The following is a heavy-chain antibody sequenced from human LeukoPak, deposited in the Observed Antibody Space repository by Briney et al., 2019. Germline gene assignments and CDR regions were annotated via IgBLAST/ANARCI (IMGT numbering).Heavy chain of an antibody. CDR1: GYTFTSYG. CDR2: ISAYNGNT. CDR3: ARDMLPYSSGWDDSYYYYGMDV. J-gene: IGHJ6*02. Sequence: VASVKVSCKASGYTFTSYGISWVRQAPGQGLEWMGWISAYNGNTNYAQKLQGKVTMTTDTSTSTAYMELRSLRSDDTAVYYCARDMLPYSSGWDDSYYYYGMDVWGQGTTVTVSS. V-gene: IGHV1-18*01. D-gene: IGHD6-19*01.